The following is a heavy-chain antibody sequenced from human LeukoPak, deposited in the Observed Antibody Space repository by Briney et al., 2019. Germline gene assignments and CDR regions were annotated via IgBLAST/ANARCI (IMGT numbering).Heavy chain of an antibody. CDR2: IWYDGSNK. CDR3: ARDSDYDSSGLPDY. D-gene: IGHD3-22*01. J-gene: IGHJ4*02. CDR1: GFTFSSYG. Sequence: PGGSLRLSCAASGFTFSSYGMHWVRQAPGKGLEWVAVIWYDGSNKYYADSVKGRFTISRDNSKNTLYLQMNSLRAEDTAVYYCARDSDYDSSGLPDYWGQGTLVTVSS. V-gene: IGHV3-33*01.